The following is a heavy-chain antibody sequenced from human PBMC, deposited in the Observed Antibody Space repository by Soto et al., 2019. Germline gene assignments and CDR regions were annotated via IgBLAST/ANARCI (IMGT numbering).Heavy chain of an antibody. CDR3: AKYSTAGDYYYDMDV. V-gene: IGHV3-23*01. Sequence: EVQLLESGGGLVQPGGSLRLSCAASGFTFSNYAMSWVRQAPGKGLEWVSGVSSGGSSTYYTDSVKGRFTISRDNSKNTLYLQMNSLRGEDAAVYYCAKYSTAGDYYYDMDVWGQGTTVTVSS. D-gene: IGHD1-26*01. CDR2: VSSGGSST. CDR1: GFTFSNYA. J-gene: IGHJ6*02.